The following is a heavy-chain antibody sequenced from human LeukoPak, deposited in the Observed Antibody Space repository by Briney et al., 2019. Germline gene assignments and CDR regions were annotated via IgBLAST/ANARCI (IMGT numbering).Heavy chain of an antibody. Sequence: SETLSLTSTVSGGSIFTGDYYGSWIRQSPRRGLEWLGYFYYTGSTYYNPSLKSRLTISVDTSKNQFSLKLNSVTAADTAVYYCARTYYFDSSGYIDSFDIWGQGTMVTVSS. CDR2: FYYTGST. J-gene: IGHJ3*02. CDR1: GGSIFTGDYY. CDR3: ARTYYFDSSGYIDSFDI. V-gene: IGHV4-30-4*01. D-gene: IGHD3-22*01.